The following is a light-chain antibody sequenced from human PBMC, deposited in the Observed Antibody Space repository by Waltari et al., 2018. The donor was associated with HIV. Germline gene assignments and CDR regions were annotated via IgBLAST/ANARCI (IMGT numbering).Light chain of an antibody. CDR1: QNVDNW. J-gene: IGKJ5*01. V-gene: IGKV1-5*03. Sequence: DIQMTQSPSPLSVSVGDRVIITCRSSQNVDNWLAWYQQRPGRAPKVLIYKTSTLQTGVPSRFSGSGSGTEFSLTISRLQPDDFSTYYCQQYKSFSLTFGQGTRLEIK. CDR2: KTS. CDR3: QQYKSFSLT.